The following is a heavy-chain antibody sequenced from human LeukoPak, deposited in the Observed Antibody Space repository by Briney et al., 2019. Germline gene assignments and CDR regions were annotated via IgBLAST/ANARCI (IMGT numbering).Heavy chain of an antibody. Sequence: ASVKVSCKTSGYTFSSYTITWVRQAPGQGLQWMGWINTNTGNPTYAQGFAGRYVFSLDTSVSTAYLQISGLTADDTAVYFCGRDPRLGIRGYTYGYIEYWGQGTLVTVSS. J-gene: IGHJ4*02. CDR2: INTNTGNP. CDR3: GRDPRLGIRGYTYGYIEY. V-gene: IGHV7-4-1*02. D-gene: IGHD5-18*01. CDR1: GYTFSSYT.